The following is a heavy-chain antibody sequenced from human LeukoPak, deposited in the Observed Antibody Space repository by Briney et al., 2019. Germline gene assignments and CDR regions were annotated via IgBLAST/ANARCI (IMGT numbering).Heavy chain of an antibody. J-gene: IGHJ1*01. CDR3: ARSIAAAGTAAFQH. D-gene: IGHD6-13*01. Sequence: ASVKVSCKASGYTFTGYYMHWVRQAPGQGLEWMGWINPNSGGTNYAQKFQGWVTMTRDTSISTAYMELSRPRSDDTAVYYCARSIAAAGTAAFQHWGQGTLVTVSS. CDR2: INPNSGGT. CDR1: GYTFTGYY. V-gene: IGHV1-2*04.